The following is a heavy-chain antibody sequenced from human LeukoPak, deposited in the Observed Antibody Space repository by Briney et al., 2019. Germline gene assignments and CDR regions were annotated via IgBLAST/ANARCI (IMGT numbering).Heavy chain of an antibody. J-gene: IGHJ3*01. CDR3: AKVDSSGWYPDDAFDV. CDR1: GFSFSSYA. CDR2: ISVSGADI. D-gene: IGHD6-19*01. Sequence: PGGSLRLSCAASGFSFSSYAMGWVRQAPGKGLEWVSSISVSGADIYYADSVKGRFTTSRDKSKNTLYLQMTSLRAEDTAVYYCAKVDSSGWYPDDAFDVWGQGTTVTVS. V-gene: IGHV3-23*01.